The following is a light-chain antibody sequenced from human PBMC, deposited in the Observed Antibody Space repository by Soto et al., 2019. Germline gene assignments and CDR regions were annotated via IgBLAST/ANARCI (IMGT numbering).Light chain of an antibody. Sequence: EIVLTQSPGTLSLSPGERATLSCRASQSVSNNYLAWYQQKPGQAPRLLIYGASTRATGIPARFSGSGSGTEFTLTISSLQSEDFAVYYCQQYNNWPQTFGQGTKVDNK. V-gene: IGKV3-15*01. CDR1: QSVSNN. J-gene: IGKJ1*01. CDR3: QQYNNWPQT. CDR2: GAS.